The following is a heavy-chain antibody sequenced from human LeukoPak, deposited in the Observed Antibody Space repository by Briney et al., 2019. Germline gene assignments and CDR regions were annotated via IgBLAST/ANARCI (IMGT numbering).Heavy chain of an antibody. CDR1: GFTFTSSA. V-gene: IGHV3-15*01. CDR3: TTDCSGGSPYCDY. CDR2: IKSKTDGGTT. Sequence: GSLRLSCAASGFTFTSSAMSWVRQAPGKGLEWVGRIKSKTDGGTTDYAAPVKGRFTISRDDSKNTLYLQMNSLKTEDTAVYYCTTDCSGGSPYCDYWGQGTLVTVSS. D-gene: IGHD2-15*01. J-gene: IGHJ4*02.